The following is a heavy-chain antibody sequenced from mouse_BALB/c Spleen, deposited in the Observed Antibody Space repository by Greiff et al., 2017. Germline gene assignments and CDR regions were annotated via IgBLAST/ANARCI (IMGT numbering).Heavy chain of an antibody. Sequence: EVHLVESGGGLVKPGGSLKLSCAASGFTFSSYAMSWVRQTPEKRLEWVASISSGGSTYYPDSVKGRFTISRDNARNILYLQMSSLRSEDTAMYYCARGGGSRMDYWGQGTAVTVSS. CDR2: ISSGGST. V-gene: IGHV5-6-5*01. D-gene: IGHD1-1*01. CDR3: ARGGGSRMDY. J-gene: IGHJ4*01. CDR1: GFTFSSYA.